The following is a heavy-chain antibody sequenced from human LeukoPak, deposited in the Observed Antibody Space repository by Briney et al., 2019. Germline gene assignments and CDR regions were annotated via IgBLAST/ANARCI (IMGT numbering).Heavy chain of an antibody. V-gene: IGHV1-69*04. CDR1: GGTFSKYA. Sequence: GSSVEVCCKASGGTFSKYAISWLRQAPGQGLEWMGRIVPIVGLTNYAQKFQGRVTITADKSTTTAYMELRSLRSEDTAVYYCARAHMNIVATMLDYWGQGSLVTVSS. J-gene: IGHJ4*02. CDR3: ARAHMNIVATMLDY. CDR2: IVPIVGLT. D-gene: IGHD5-12*01.